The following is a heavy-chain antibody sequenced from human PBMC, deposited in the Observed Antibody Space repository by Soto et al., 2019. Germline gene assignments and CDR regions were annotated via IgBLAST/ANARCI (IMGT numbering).Heavy chain of an antibody. D-gene: IGHD1-26*01. Sequence: QVQLQQWGSGLLKPSETLSLTCAIYDGSFSDYYWHWIRQSPGKGLEWIGEIHLSGRVNFTPSLKSRTSLSMDTSRNQFFLTLRSVTAADTAVYFCARTPTRGASAWLDPWGRGHLVTVSS. J-gene: IGHJ5*02. CDR2: IHLSGRV. CDR1: DGSFSDYY. V-gene: IGHV4-34*01. CDR3: ARTPTRGASAWLDP.